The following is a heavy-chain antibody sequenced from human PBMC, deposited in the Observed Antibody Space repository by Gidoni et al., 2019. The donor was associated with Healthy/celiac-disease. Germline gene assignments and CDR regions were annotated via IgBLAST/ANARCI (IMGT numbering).Heavy chain of an antibody. CDR3: ARGQGIVGATTTSEYYYYGMDV. J-gene: IGHJ6*02. CDR1: GGSFSGYY. D-gene: IGHD1-26*01. Sequence: QVQLQQWGAGLLKPSETLSLTCAVYGGSFSGYYWSWIRQPPGKGLEWSGEINHSGSTNYNPSLKSRVTISVDTSKNQFSLKLSSVTAADTAVYYCARGQGIVGATTTSEYYYYGMDVWGQGTTVTVSS. V-gene: IGHV4-34*01. CDR2: INHSGST.